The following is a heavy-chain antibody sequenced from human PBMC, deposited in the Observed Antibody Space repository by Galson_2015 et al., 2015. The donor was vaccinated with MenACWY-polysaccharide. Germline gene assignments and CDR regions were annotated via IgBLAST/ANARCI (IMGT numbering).Heavy chain of an antibody. D-gene: IGHD5-24*01. CDR1: GGSISSSSYY. CDR2: IYYSGIT. V-gene: IGHV4-39*02. J-gene: IGHJ4*02. CDR3: AREIGARNGYNF. Sequence: SETLSLTCTVSGGSISSSSYYWGWIRQPSGKGLEWIGSIYYSGITHYNPSLKSRVTISVDTSRNQFSLKLSSVAAADTAVYYCAREIGARNGYNFWGQGTLVTVSS.